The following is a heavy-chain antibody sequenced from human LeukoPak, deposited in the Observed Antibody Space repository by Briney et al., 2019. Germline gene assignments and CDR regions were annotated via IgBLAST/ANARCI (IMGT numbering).Heavy chain of an antibody. Sequence: GGSLRLSCAASGFTFSSYSMNWVRQAPGKGLEWVSYISSSSSTIYYADSVKGRFTISRDNAKNSLYLQMNSLRAEDTAVYYYARDAQIHRPDRLISIAVAGTRRGWFDPWGQGTLVTVSS. CDR1: GFTFSSYS. CDR3: ARDAQIHRPDRLISIAVAGTRRGWFDP. J-gene: IGHJ5*02. D-gene: IGHD6-19*01. CDR2: ISSSSSTI. V-gene: IGHV3-48*01.